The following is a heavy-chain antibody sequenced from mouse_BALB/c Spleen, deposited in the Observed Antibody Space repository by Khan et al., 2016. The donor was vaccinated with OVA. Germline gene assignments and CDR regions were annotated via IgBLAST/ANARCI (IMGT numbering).Heavy chain of an antibody. V-gene: IGHV9-3-1*01. CDR3: ARGGRWAMDY. CDR1: GYTFTDYG. J-gene: IGHJ4*01. Sequence: QIQLVQSGPELKKPGETVKISCKASGYTFTDYGINWVKQAPGKGLKWMGWIYTYTGEPTYADDFKGRFAFSLETSASTAHLQINNLNNEDAATYFCARGGRWAMDYWGQGTSVTVSS. CDR2: IYTYTGEP. D-gene: IGHD1-1*01.